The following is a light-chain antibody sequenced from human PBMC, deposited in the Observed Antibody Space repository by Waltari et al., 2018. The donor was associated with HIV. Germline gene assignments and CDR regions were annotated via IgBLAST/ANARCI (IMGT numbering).Light chain of an antibody. CDR1: ILAKKF. CDR3: YSTEDNDSHRGV. V-gene: IGLV3-10*01. CDR2: DDW. J-gene: IGLJ1*01. Sequence: SYELTQPPSVSVSPGQTATITCTGQILAKKFVYWYRQKPGQAPTLVNIDDWKRASGIPGRFSASRSGTLATLTITGAQVDDEGDYFCYSTEDNDSHRGVFGTGTEVSV.